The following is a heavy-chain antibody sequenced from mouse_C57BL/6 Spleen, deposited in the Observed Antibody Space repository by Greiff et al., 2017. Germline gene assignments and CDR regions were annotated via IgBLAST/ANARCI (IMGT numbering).Heavy chain of an antibody. V-gene: IGHV3-6*01. CDR3: ARVGGLAMDY. Sequence: EVQLVASGPGLVKPSQSLSLTCSVTGYSITSGYYWNWIRQFPGNKLEWMGYISYDGSNNYNPSLKNRISITRDTSKNQFFLKLNSVTTEDTATYYCARVGGLAMDYWGQGTSVTVSS. J-gene: IGHJ4*01. CDR1: GYSITSGYY. CDR2: ISYDGSN.